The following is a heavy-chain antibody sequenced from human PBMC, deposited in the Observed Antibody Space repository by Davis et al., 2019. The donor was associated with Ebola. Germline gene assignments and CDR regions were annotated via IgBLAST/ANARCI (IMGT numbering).Heavy chain of an antibody. V-gene: IGHV4-34*01. D-gene: IGHD3-10*01. CDR1: GGSFSGYY. CDR2: INHSGST. J-gene: IGHJ4*02. CDR3: ARGSYYYGSGIDY. Sequence: MPGGSLRLSCAVYGGSFSGYYWSWIRQPPWKGLEWIGEINHSGSTNYNPSLKSRVTISVDTSKNQFSLKLSSVTAADTAVYYCARGSYYYGSGIDYWGQGTLVTVSS.